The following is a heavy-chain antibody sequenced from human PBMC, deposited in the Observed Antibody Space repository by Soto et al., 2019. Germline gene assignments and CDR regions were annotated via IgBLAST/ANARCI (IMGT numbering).Heavy chain of an antibody. CDR1: GFTFSNAW. Sequence: GGSLRLSCAASGFTFSNAWMSWVRQAQGKGLEWVGRIKSKTDGGTTDYAAPVKGRFTISRDDSKNTLYLQMNSLKTEDTAVYYCTTGIGWDAFDIWGQGTMGTVSS. V-gene: IGHV3-15*01. CDR2: IKSKTDGGTT. D-gene: IGHD2-15*01. J-gene: IGHJ3*02. CDR3: TTGIGWDAFDI.